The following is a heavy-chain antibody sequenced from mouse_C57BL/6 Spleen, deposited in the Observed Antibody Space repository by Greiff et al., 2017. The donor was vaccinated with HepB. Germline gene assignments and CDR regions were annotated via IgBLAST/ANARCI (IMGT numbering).Heavy chain of an antibody. CDR2: IDPNSGGT. J-gene: IGHJ2*01. CDR3: ARSPLEAKDYFDY. Sequence: VQLQESGAELVKPGASVKLSCKASGYTFTSYWMHWVKQRPGRGLEWIGRIDPNSGGTKYNEKFKSKATLTVDKPSSTAYMQLSSLTSEDSAVYYCARSPLEAKDYFDYWGQGTTLTVSS. CDR1: GYTFTSYW. V-gene: IGHV1-72*01.